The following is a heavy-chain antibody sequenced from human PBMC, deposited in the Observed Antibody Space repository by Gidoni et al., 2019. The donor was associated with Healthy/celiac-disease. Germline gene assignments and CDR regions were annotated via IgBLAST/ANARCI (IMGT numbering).Heavy chain of an antibody. V-gene: IGHV3-30*18. Sequence: QVQLVESGGGVVQPGRSLRLSCAASGFTFSSYGMHWVRQAPGKGLEWVAVISYDGSNKYYADSVKGRSTISRDNSKNTLYLQMNSLRAEDTAVYYCAKVGAIAAAGDYWGQGTLVTVSS. J-gene: IGHJ4*02. D-gene: IGHD6-13*01. CDR2: ISYDGSNK. CDR1: GFTFSSYG. CDR3: AKVGAIAAAGDY.